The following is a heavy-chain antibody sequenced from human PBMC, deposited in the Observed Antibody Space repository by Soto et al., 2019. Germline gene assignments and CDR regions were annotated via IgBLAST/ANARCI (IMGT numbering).Heavy chain of an antibody. CDR3: ERHTTVTTPIDL. J-gene: IGHJ5*02. CDR1: GYSFTSYW. Sequence: LGESLKISCKGSGYSFTSYWIGWVRQMPGKGLEWMGIIYPGDSDTRYSPSFQGQVTISADKSISTAYLQWSSLKASDTAMYYCERHTTVTTPIDLWGQGTLVTGSS. D-gene: IGHD4-4*01. CDR2: IYPGDSDT. V-gene: IGHV5-51*01.